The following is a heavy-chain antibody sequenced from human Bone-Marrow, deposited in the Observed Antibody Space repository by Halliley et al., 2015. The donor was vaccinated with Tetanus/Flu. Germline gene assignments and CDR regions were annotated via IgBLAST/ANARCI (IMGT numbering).Heavy chain of an antibody. J-gene: IGHJ3*02. CDR1: GYTFSGFS. CDR2: ISGGSDYI. V-gene: IGHV3-21*01. CDR3: ARGILSWELRRDVFYI. Sequence: SLRLSCAASGYTFSGFSINWVRQAPGKGLEWVSSISGGSDYIYYADSVKGRFTVSRDNAKNSLYLQMNSLRAEDTAVYYFARGILSWELRRDVFYIWGQGTMVPVSS. D-gene: IGHD1-26*01.